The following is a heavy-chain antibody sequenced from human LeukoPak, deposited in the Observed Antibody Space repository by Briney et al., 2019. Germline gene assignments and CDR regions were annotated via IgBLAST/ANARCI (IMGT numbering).Heavy chain of an antibody. V-gene: IGHV1-18*01. CDR2: ISAYNGNT. CDR1: GYTFTSYG. J-gene: IGHJ4*02. D-gene: IGHD2-2*01. CDR3: ARDIVVVPAAGFDY. Sequence: ASVKVSCTASGYTFTSYGISWVRQAPGQGLEWMGWISAYNGNTNYAQKLQGRVTMTTDTSTSTAYMELRSLRSDDTAVYYCARDIVVVPAAGFDYWGQGTLVTVSS.